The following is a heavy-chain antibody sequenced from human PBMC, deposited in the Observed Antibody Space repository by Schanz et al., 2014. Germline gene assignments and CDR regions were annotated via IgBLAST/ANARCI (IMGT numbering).Heavy chain of an antibody. CDR1: GYSFSDYD. CDR2: LRSDGSRR. Sequence: QVQLVESGGGVVQPGGSLRLSCVGSGYSFSDYDMYWIRQAPGKGLEWLAFLRSDGSRRDYADSVKGRFTISRDNSRNTLSLQMSSLRPEDTAVYYCGRDYSGGALDYWGQGTLVTVSS. D-gene: IGHD6-19*01. CDR3: GRDYSGGALDY. J-gene: IGHJ4*02. V-gene: IGHV3-30*02.